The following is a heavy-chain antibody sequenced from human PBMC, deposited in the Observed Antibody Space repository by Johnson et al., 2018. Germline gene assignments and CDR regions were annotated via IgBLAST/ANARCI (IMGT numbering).Heavy chain of an antibody. CDR2: INSNSGGT. D-gene: IGHD5/OR15-5a*01. CDR3: ARGSKAEYFQH. V-gene: IGHV1-2*02. Sequence: QVQLVESGAEVKKPGASVKVSCKASGYTFTGYYMHWVRQAPGQGLEWMGWINSNSGGTNYAQKFQGRVTMTRDTSISTAYMELSSLRSDDTAVYYCARGSKAEYFQHWGQGTLVTVSS. J-gene: IGHJ1*01. CDR1: GYTFTGYY.